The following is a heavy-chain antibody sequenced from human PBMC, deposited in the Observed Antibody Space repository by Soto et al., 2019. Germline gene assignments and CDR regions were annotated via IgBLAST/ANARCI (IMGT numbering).Heavy chain of an antibody. CDR1: GGSVSSGSYY. J-gene: IGHJ6*02. CDR2: IYYSWST. D-gene: IGHD3-3*01. Sequence: ETLSLTCPVSGGSVSSGSYYWSWIRQPPGKGLEWIGYIYYSWSTNYNPSLKSRVTISVDTSKNQFSLKLSSVTAADTAVYYCARVRFLEWLGMDVWGQGTKVTVYS. V-gene: IGHV4-61*01. CDR3: ARVRFLEWLGMDV.